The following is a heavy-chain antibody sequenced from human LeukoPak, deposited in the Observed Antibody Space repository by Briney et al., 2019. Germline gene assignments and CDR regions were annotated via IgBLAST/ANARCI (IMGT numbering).Heavy chain of an antibody. CDR1: GFTFGDYA. V-gene: IGHV3-23*01. Sequence: GGSLRLSCTASGFTFGDYAMSWVRQAPGKGLEWVSTTSASGGSTYYADSVKGRFTISRDNSKNTLYLQMNSLRAEDTAVYYCAGGPRTPRDAFDIWGQGTMVTVSS. CDR3: AGGPRTPRDAFDI. D-gene: IGHD1-14*01. J-gene: IGHJ3*02. CDR2: TSASGGST.